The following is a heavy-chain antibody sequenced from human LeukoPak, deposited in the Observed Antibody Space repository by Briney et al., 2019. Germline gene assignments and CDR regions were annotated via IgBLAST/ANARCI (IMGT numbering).Heavy chain of an antibody. CDR2: INHSGST. Sequence: SPTLSLTCAVYGETFIHNFWTWIRQPPGNGLEWIGQINHSGSTYYNPSLKSRAPTLVDTPTNHFSLKLTSVTPADTPVFYCASATVCFCGSIAVPGTIDYWGQGILVTVSS. CDR1: GETFIHNF. CDR3: ASATVCFCGSIAVPGTIDY. V-gene: IGHV4-34*01. D-gene: IGHD6-19*01. J-gene: IGHJ4*02.